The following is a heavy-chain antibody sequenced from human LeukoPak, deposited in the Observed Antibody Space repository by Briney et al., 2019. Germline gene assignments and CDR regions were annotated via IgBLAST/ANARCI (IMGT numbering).Heavy chain of an antibody. Sequence: GGSLRLSCAASGFNFGGYVMSWVRQAPGKGLEWVSAISRSGDYTKYADSVKGRFTISRDNSKNTLSLQVSGLRAEDTAIYYCAKDRDDSGDYAFDYWGQGILVSVSS. CDR2: ISRSGDYT. CDR3: AKDRDDSGDYAFDY. V-gene: IGHV3-23*01. CDR1: GFNFGGYV. J-gene: IGHJ4*02. D-gene: IGHD4-17*01.